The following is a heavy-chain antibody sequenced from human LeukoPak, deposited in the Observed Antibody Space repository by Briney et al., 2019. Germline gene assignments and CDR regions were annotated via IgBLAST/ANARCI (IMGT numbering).Heavy chain of an antibody. CDR3: AKFVQLYNWNAFYY. Sequence: TGGSLRLSCAASGFTFSNYAMSWVRQAPGKGLEWVSSVSGRGDYTSYADSVKGRFSISRDNSKNTLYLQMNSPRAEDTAVYCCAKFVQLYNWNAFYYWGQGTLVTVSS. D-gene: IGHD1-1*01. CDR2: VSGRGDYT. CDR1: GFTFSNYA. V-gene: IGHV3-23*01. J-gene: IGHJ4*02.